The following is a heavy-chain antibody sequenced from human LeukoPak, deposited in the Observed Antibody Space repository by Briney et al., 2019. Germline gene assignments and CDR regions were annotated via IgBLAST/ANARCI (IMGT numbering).Heavy chain of an antibody. CDR1: GGTFSSYA. J-gene: IGHJ4*02. D-gene: IGHD3-22*01. Sequence: KISCKASGGTFSSYAISWVRQAPGQGLEWMGRIIPILGIANYAQKFQGRVTITADKSTSTAYMELSSLRSEDTAVYYCARDPPHYYDSSGYYWIDYWGQGTLVTVSS. CDR3: ARDPPHYYDSSGYYWIDY. CDR2: IIPILGIA. V-gene: IGHV1-69*04.